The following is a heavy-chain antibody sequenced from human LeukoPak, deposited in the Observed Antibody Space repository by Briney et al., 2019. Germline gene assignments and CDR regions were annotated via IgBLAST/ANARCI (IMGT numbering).Heavy chain of an antibody. J-gene: IGHJ4*02. CDR3: ERGGGGYNGTGFN. Sequence: GGLRLSCAASGVTFSGNTTYSGRQTPRERLVWASRMNTHGGSINYADSVKGRFSISRDNGKNTLYLQMNSLRTEETAVYYCERGGGGYNGTGFNWGQGILVTVSS. D-gene: IGHD5-12*01. CDR2: MNTHGGSI. CDR1: GVTFSGNT. V-gene: IGHV3-74*01.